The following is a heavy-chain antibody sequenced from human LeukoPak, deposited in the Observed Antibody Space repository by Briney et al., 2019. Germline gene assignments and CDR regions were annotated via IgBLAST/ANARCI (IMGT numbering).Heavy chain of an antibody. V-gene: IGHV4-4*07. CDR1: GGSISSYY. CDR2: IYTSGST. Sequence: SETLSLTCTVSGGSISSYYWSWIRQPAGKGLEWIGRIYTSGSTNYNPSLESRVTMSVDTSKNQFSLKLSSVTAADTAEYYCASATNGRVSYYYNYYMDVWGKGTTVTVSS. D-gene: IGHD6-6*01. J-gene: IGHJ6*03. CDR3: ASATNGRVSYYYNYYMDV.